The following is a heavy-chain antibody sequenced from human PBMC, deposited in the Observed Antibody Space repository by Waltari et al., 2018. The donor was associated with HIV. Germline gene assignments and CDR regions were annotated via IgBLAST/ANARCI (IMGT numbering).Heavy chain of an antibody. J-gene: IGHJ4*02. V-gene: IGHV1-69*01. D-gene: IGHD3-10*01. Sequence: QVQLVQSGAEVRKPGSSVKVSCKASGVTFRSYAVTWVRQAPGQGLEWLGGIIPIFGSTNYAQKFQGRVTITVDESTNTAYMEMTSLISEDTAIYYCARCASGSDLGSELDYWGQGTLVTVSS. CDR3: ARCASGSDLGSELDY. CDR2: IIPIFGST. CDR1: GVTFRSYA.